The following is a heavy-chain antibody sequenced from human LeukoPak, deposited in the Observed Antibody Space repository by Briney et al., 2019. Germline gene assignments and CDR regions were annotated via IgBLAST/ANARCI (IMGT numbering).Heavy chain of an antibody. V-gene: IGHV3-30*02. Sequence: HPGGSLRLSCAASGFTFSSYGMHWVRQAPGKGLEWVAFIRNDGRKKYYGDSVKGRFTISRDNYKNTLSLQMSSLRSEDTALYYCAKDLNYGDLFDYWGQGTLVTVSS. CDR1: GFTFSSYG. D-gene: IGHD4-17*01. CDR3: AKDLNYGDLFDY. J-gene: IGHJ4*02. CDR2: IRNDGRKK.